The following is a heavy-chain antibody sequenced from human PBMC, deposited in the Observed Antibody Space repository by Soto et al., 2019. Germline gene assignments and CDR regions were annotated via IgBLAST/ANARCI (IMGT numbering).Heavy chain of an antibody. CDR1: GYTFTSYD. V-gene: IGHV1-8*01. CDR2: MNPNSGNT. Sequence: QVQLVQSGAEVKKPGASVKVSCKASGYTFTSYDINWVRQATGQGLEWMGWMNPNSGNTGYAQKVQGRVTMTRNTSISTAYMELSSLRSEDTAVYYCARMGPYYYDSSGYSHDYWGQGTLVTVSS. D-gene: IGHD3-22*01. CDR3: ARMGPYYYDSSGYSHDY. J-gene: IGHJ4*02.